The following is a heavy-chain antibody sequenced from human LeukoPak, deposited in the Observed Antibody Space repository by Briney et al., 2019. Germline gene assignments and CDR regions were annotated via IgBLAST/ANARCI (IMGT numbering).Heavy chain of an antibody. CDR3: AKDIRGYGDILTVNDAFDI. D-gene: IGHD3-9*01. CDR2: ISWNSGSI. Sequence: PGRSLRLSCAASGFTFDDYAMHWVRQAPGKGLEWVSGISWNSGSIGYADSVKGRFTISRDNVKNSLYLQMNSLRAEDTALYYCAKDIRGYGDILTVNDAFDIWGQGTMVTVSS. V-gene: IGHV3-9*01. J-gene: IGHJ3*02. CDR1: GFTFDDYA.